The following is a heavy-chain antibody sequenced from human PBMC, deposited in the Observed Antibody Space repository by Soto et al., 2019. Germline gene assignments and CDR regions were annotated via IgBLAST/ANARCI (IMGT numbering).Heavy chain of an antibody. CDR3: AREGITGTTDYYYYGMDV. CDR2: INPSGGST. D-gene: IGHD1-7*01. V-gene: IGHV1-46*01. J-gene: IGHJ6*02. Sequence: GASVKVSCKASGYTFTSYYMHWVRQAPGQGLEWMGIINPSGGSTSYAQKFQGRVTMTRDTSTSTVYMELSSLRSEDTAVYYRAREGITGTTDYYYYGMDVWGQGATVTVSS. CDR1: GYTFTSYY.